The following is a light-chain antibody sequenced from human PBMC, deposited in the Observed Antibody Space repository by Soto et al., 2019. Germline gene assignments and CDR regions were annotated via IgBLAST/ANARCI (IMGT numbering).Light chain of an antibody. CDR2: GDN. CDR3: QSYDSSQSRV. V-gene: IGLV1-40*01. Sequence: TGSSSNIGAGYDVHWYRQFPGAAPKLLISGDNNRPSGVPDRFSGSKSGTSASLAITGIQAEDEADYYCQSYDSSQSRVFGPGTKVTVL. J-gene: IGLJ1*01. CDR1: SSNIGAGYD.